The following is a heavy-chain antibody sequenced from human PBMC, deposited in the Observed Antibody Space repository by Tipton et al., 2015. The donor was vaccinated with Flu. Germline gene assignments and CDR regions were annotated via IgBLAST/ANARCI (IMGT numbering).Heavy chain of an antibody. CDR2: ISSSSSYI. V-gene: IGHV3-21*01. Sequence: SLRLSCAASGFTFSTYSMNWVRQAPGKGLEWVSSISSSSSYIYYADSEKGRFTISRDNAKNSLFLQMNSLRAEDTAVYYCARDKPISSGYYYFDYWGQGTLVTVSS. D-gene: IGHD3-22*01. CDR3: ARDKPISSGYYYFDY. J-gene: IGHJ4*02. CDR1: GFTFSTYS.